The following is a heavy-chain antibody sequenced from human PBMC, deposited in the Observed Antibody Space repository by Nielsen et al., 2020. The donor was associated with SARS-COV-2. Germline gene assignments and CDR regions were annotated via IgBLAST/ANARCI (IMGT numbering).Heavy chain of an antibody. CDR3: TRGVGGWFDP. CDR2: IGAAGDT. D-gene: IGHD3-10*01. CDR1: GFTISNYD. V-gene: IGHV3-13*01. J-gene: IGHJ5*02. Sequence: GEALKISCAAYGFTISNYDMHWGRQAAGKGLEWVSSIGAAGDTFYAGSVRGRFTISREDVENSLHLQMNSLRAGDMAVYFCTRGVGGWFDPWGQGTLVTVSS.